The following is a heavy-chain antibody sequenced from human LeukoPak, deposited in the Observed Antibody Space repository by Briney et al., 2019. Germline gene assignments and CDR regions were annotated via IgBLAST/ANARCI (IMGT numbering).Heavy chain of an antibody. CDR2: IYPGDSDT. J-gene: IGHJ4*02. CDR1: GCSFTSYW. CDR3: AVALSGSYYRLDY. D-gene: IGHD1-26*01. Sequence: GESLKISCKGSGCSFTSYWIGWVRQMPGKGLEWMGIIYPGDSDTRYSPSFQGQVTISADKSISTAYLQWSSLKASDTAMYYCAVALSGSYYRLDYWGQGTLVTVSS. V-gene: IGHV5-51*01.